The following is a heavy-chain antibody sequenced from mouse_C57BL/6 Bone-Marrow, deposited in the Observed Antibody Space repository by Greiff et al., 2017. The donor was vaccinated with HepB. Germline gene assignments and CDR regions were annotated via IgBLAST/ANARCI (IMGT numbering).Heavy chain of an antibody. D-gene: IGHD6-1*01. V-gene: IGHV1-69*01. CDR2: IDPSDSYT. CDR3: ARGGSLFSY. Sequence: QVQLQQPGAELVRPGASVKLSCKASGYTFTSYWMHWGKQRPGQGLEWIGEIDPSDSYTNYNQKFKGKSTLTVDKSSSTAYMQLSSLTSEDSSVYCCARGGSLFSYWGQGTLVSVAT. J-gene: IGHJ3*01. CDR1: GYTFTSYW.